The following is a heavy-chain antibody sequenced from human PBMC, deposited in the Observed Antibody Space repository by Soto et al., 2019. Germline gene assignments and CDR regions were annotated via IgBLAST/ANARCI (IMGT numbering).Heavy chain of an antibody. CDR2: VNPGGST. J-gene: IGHJ6*02. CDR3: PRFRWLQPPARPDHYYYGMDV. Sequence: TETLSLTCGVFAGPFTVFYWSWIRQPPGRGLEWIGEVNPGGSTHSHPSLRSRLTRSADTHRNPFSLRLSSVTAAATAVYYCPRFRWLQPPARPDHYYYGMDVWGPGATVTVSS. V-gene: IGHV4-34*01. D-gene: IGHD6-19*01. CDR1: AGPFTVFY.